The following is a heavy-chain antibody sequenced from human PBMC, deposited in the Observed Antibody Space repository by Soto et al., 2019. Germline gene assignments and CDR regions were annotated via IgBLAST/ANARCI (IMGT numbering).Heavy chain of an antibody. CDR2: INAGNGNT. D-gene: IGHD3-3*01. CDR1: GYTFTSYA. J-gene: IGHJ6*02. Sequence: QVQLVQSGAAVKKPGASVKVSCKASGYTFTSYAMHWVRQAPGQRLEWMGWINAGNGNTKYSQKFQGRVTITRDTSASTAYMELSSLRSEDTAVYYCARARITIFGVVTNYGMDVWGQGTTVTVSS. CDR3: ARARITIFGVVTNYGMDV. V-gene: IGHV1-3*01.